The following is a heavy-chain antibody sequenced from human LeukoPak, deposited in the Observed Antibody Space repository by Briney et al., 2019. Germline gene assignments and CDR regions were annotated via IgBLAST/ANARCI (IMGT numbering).Heavy chain of an antibody. D-gene: IGHD7-27*01. CDR3: ARRRQLGIHWYFDL. Sequence: ASVKVSCKASGYTFTGYYMHWVRQAPGQGLEWMGWINPNSGGTNYAQKFQGRVTMTRDTSISTAYMELSRLRSDDTAVYYCARRRQLGIHWYFDLWGRGTLVTVSS. J-gene: IGHJ2*01. CDR1: GYTFTGYY. CDR2: INPNSGGT. V-gene: IGHV1-2*02.